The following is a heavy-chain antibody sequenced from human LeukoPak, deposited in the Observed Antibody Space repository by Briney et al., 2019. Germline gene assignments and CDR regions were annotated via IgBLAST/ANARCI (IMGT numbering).Heavy chain of an antibody. Sequence: PGGSLRLSCAASGFSFSKYWVSWVRQAPGKGLEWVANIKQEGSEKYYVDSVKGRLTISRDNAKNSLYLQMNSLRAEDTAVYYCARESTSGMNFDSWGQGTLVTVSS. CDR1: GFSFSKYW. CDR3: ARESTSGMNFDS. V-gene: IGHV3-7*01. CDR2: IKQEGSEK. J-gene: IGHJ4*02.